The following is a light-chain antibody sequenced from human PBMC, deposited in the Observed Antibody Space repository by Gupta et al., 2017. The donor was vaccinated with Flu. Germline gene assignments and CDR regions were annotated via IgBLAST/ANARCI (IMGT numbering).Light chain of an antibody. Sequence: PATRSVSPGERATLSCRASQSVSSNLAWYQQKPGQAPRLLIYGASTRATGIPARFSGSGSGTEFTLTISSLQSEDFAVYYCQQYNNWPGTFGQGTKVEIK. V-gene: IGKV3-15*01. CDR2: GAS. CDR1: QSVSSN. J-gene: IGKJ1*01. CDR3: QQYNNWPGT.